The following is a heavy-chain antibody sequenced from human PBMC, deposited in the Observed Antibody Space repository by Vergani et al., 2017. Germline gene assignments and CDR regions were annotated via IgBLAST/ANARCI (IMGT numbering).Heavy chain of an antibody. V-gene: IGHV3-13*01. Sequence: EVQLVESGGGLVQPGGSLRLSCAASGFTFSSYDMHWVRQATGKGLEWVSAIGTAGDTYYPGSVKGRFTISRENAKNSLYLQMNSLRAEDTAVYYCARFLVPRGYNWFDPWGQGTLVTVSS. CDR1: GFTFSSYD. CDR3: ARFLVPRGYNWFDP. CDR2: IGTAGDT. J-gene: IGHJ5*02.